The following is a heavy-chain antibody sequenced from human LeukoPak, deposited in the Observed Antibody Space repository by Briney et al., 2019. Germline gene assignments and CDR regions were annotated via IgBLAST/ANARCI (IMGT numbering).Heavy chain of an antibody. CDR2: IIPIFGTA. CDR1: GGTFSSYA. CDR3: ARALFGEGDGYNYDTGAFDI. V-gene: IGHV1-69*01. D-gene: IGHD5-24*01. Sequence: GSSVKVSCKASGGTFSSYAISWVRQAPRQGLEWMGGIIPIFGTANYAQKFQGRVTITADESTSTAYMELSSLRSEDTAVYYCARALFGEGDGYNYDTGAFDIWGQGTMVTVSS. J-gene: IGHJ3*02.